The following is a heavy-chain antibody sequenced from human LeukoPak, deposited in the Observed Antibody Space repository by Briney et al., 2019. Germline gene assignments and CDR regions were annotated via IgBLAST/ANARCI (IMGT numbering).Heavy chain of an antibody. V-gene: IGHV3-48*01. Sequence: SGGSLRLSCAASGFTFSSYSMNWVRQAPGKGLEWVSYISSSSSTIYYADSVKGRFTISRGNAKKSLYLHMNSVRAEDTAVYYCARDSDRGSDYWGQGTLVTVSS. CDR2: ISSSSSTI. CDR1: GFTFSSYS. CDR3: ARDSDRGSDY. D-gene: IGHD5-12*01. J-gene: IGHJ4*02.